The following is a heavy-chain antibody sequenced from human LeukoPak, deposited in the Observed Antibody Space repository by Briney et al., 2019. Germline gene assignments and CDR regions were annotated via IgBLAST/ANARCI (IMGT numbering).Heavy chain of an antibody. CDR2: ISSSGSTI. CDR1: GFTFSDYY. J-gene: IGHJ6*03. V-gene: IGHV3-11*04. Sequence: GRSLRLSCAASGFTFSDYYMSWIRQAPGKGLEWVSYISSSGSTIYYADSVKGRFTISRDNAKNSLYLQMNSLRAEDTAVYYCARAVRGSYSGYYYYYMDVWGKGTTVTVSS. D-gene: IGHD1-26*01. CDR3: ARAVRGSYSGYYYYYMDV.